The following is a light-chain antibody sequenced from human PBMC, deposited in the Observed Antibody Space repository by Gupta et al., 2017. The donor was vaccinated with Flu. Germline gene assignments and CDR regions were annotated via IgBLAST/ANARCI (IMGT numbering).Light chain of an antibody. CDR2: DVS. Sequence: QSALTQPASVSGSPGQSITISCTGTTSDVGGYNSVSWYQQRPGTAPKLMIYDVSNRPSGMSNRFSGSKSGTTASLTISGLQAEDEADYYCSSYTSGSTIVVAFGGGTKLTVL. V-gene: IGLV2-14*01. J-gene: IGLJ2*01. CDR3: SSYTSGSTIVVA. CDR1: TSDVGGYNS.